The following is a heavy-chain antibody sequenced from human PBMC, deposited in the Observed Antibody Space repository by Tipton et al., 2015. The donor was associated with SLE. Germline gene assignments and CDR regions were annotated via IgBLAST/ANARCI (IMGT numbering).Heavy chain of an antibody. J-gene: IGHJ3*02. D-gene: IGHD6-13*01. CDR3: ARGGGQQGRAFDI. CDR2: INHSGST. V-gene: IGHV4-34*01. Sequence: LRLSCTVSGGSISSYYWSWIRQPPGKGLEWIGEINHSGSTNYNPSLKSRVTISVDTSKNQFSLKLSSVTAADTAVYYCARGGGQQGRAFDIWGQGTMVTVSS. CDR1: GGSISSYY.